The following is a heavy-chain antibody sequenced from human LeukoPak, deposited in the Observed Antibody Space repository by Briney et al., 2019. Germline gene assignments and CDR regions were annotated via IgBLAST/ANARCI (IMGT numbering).Heavy chain of an antibody. CDR1: GFTFSSYA. J-gene: IGHJ6*02. CDR2: ISSNGGST. V-gene: IGHV3-64*04. CDR3: ARDQSTYYDILTGLKNYGMDV. D-gene: IGHD3-9*01. Sequence: GGSLRLSCSASGFTFSSYAMHWVRQAPGKGLEYVSAISSNGGSTYYADSVKGRFTISRDNSKNTLYLQMNSLRAEDTAVYYCARDQSTYYDILTGLKNYGMDVWGQGTTVTVSS.